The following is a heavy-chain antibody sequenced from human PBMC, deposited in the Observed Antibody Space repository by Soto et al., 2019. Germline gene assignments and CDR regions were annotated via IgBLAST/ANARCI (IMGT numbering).Heavy chain of an antibody. CDR2: IIPIFGTA. J-gene: IGHJ6*02. Sequence: SVKVSCKASGYIFTGYYIQWVRQAPGQGLEWMGGIIPIFGTANYAQKFQGRVTITADESTSTAYMELSSLRSEDTAVYYCARGISGSYYYGMDVWGQGTTVTVSS. CDR3: ARGISGSYYYGMDV. V-gene: IGHV1-69*13. CDR1: GYIFTGYY. D-gene: IGHD1-26*01.